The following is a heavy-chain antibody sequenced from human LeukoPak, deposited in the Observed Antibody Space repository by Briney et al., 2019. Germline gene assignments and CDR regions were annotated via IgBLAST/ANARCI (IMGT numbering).Heavy chain of an antibody. V-gene: IGHV4-59*01. CDR1: GGSLSNNY. J-gene: IGHJ4*02. CDR3: ASHKGF. Sequence: LETLSLTCTVSGGSLSNNYWSWFRQPPGKGLEWIGYIYYSGSTNYNPSLKSRVTISVDTSRSQFSPKLSSVTAADTAVYYCASHKGFWGQGTLVTVSS. CDR2: IYYSGST.